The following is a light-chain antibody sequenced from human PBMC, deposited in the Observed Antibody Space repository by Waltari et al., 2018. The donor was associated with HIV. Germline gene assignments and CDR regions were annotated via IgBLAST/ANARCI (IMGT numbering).Light chain of an antibody. CDR3: ATWDNRLSAWV. V-gene: IGLV1-51*02. CDR2: ENN. Sequence: QSVLTQPPSMSAAPGQKVTISCPGSNSNIGDNYVSWYQQAPGTAPELLIYENNKRPSGISDRFSGSRSGTSATLGITGLQTGDEADYYCATWDNRLSAWVFGGGTKLTVL. J-gene: IGLJ3*02. CDR1: NSNIGDNY.